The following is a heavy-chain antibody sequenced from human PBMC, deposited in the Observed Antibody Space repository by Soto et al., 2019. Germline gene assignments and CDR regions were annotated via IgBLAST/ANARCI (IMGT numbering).Heavy chain of an antibody. V-gene: IGHV1-18*04. CDR2: ISGFNSYT. D-gene: IGHD6-13*01. J-gene: IGHJ5*02. Sequence: ASVKVSCKSSGYTFSTYGITWVRQAPGRGLEWMGWISGFNSYTSYAQKFRGRVTMTTDTSTSTAYMELRGLRSDDTAIYYCVRDRPYSSSSAVRFDPWGQGTLVTVSS. CDR1: GYTFSTYG. CDR3: VRDRPYSSSSAVRFDP.